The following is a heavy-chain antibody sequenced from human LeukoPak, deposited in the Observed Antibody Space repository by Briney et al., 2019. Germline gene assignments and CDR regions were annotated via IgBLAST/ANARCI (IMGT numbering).Heavy chain of an antibody. Sequence: GGSRRPSCGALGFTFSSYSMDWVGQGPGKGLEGVSSISRSSRYIDYADSLKDRFTISRDNATDSLYLQMTSLRAGDTAMNDGARDSVRTSGWFDPWGQGTLVTASS. D-gene: IGHD2-2*01. CDR2: ISRSSRYI. J-gene: IGHJ5*02. CDR3: ARDSVRTSGWFDP. V-gene: IGHV3-21*01. CDR1: GFTFSSYS.